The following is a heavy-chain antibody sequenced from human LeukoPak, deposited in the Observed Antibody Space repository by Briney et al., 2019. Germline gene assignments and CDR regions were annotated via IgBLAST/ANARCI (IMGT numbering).Heavy chain of an antibody. Sequence: GGSLRLSCAASGFTVSSNYMSWVRQAPGKGLERVSYISSSSSYTNYADSVKGRFTISRDNSKNTLYLQMNSLRAEDTAVYYCAKNLRLLLWDYWGQGTLVTVSS. D-gene: IGHD2-15*01. CDR3: AKNLRLLLWDY. CDR2: ISSSSSYT. J-gene: IGHJ4*02. CDR1: GFTVSSNY. V-gene: IGHV3-11*03.